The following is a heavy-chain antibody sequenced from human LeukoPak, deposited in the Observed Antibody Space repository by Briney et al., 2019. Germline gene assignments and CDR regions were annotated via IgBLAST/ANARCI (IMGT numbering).Heavy chain of an antibody. CDR2: ISGSGGST. J-gene: IGHJ3*02. Sequence: GGSLRLSCAASGFTFSSYAMSWVRQAPGKGLEWVSAISGSGGSTYYADSVKGRFTISRDNSKNTLYLQMNSLRAEDTAVYYCAKDRRCSSTSCRDAFDIWGQGTMVTVSS. CDR1: GFTFSSYA. CDR3: AKDRRCSSTSCRDAFDI. D-gene: IGHD2-2*01. V-gene: IGHV3-23*01.